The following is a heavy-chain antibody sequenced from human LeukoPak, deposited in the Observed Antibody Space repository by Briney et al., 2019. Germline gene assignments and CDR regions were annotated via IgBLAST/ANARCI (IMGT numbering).Heavy chain of an antibody. CDR3: ARVTGYIVEDYFDY. Sequence: SETLSLTCSVSGGSISSYYWSWIRQPPGKGLEWIGYIYYSGSTNYNPSLKSRVTISVDTSKNQFSLRLSSVAAADTAVYYCARVTGYIVEDYFDYWGQGTLVTVSS. J-gene: IGHJ4*02. V-gene: IGHV4-59*01. D-gene: IGHD3-22*01. CDR1: GGSISSYY. CDR2: IYYSGST.